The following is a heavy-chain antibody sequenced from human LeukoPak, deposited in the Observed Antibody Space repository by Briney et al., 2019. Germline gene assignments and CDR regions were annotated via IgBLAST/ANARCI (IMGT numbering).Heavy chain of an antibody. V-gene: IGHV1-69*02. J-gene: IGHJ4*02. CDR3: ARGQSSANDRKGRTGLDS. CDR1: GGSFSTYP. D-gene: IGHD2-2*01. Sequence: SVKVSCKASGGSFSTYPITWVRQAPGHGLEWMGRFVPGVGVSMYAQRFKGRVTFTADASTTTSFMEVASLKSDDTAVYYCARGQSSANDRKGRTGLDSWGQGTLVTVSS. CDR2: FVPGVGVS.